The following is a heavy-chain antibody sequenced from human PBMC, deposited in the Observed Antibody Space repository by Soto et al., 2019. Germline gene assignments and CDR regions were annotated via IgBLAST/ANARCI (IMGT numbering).Heavy chain of an antibody. J-gene: IGHJ6*03. D-gene: IGHD3-9*01. CDR3: ARDHYDILTGYRTGYYYYYYYMDV. V-gene: IGHV1-58*01. Sequence: SVKVSCKASGFTFTSSAVQWVRQARGQRLEWIGWIVAGSGNTNYAQKFQERVTITRDMSTSTAYMELSSLRAEDTAVYYCARDHYDILTGYRTGYYYYYYYMDVWGKGTTVTVSS. CDR2: IVAGSGNT. CDR1: GFTFTSSA.